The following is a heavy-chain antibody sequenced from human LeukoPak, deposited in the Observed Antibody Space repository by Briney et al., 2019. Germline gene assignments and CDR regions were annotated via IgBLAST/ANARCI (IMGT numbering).Heavy chain of an antibody. V-gene: IGHV4-34*01. CDR2: INHSGST. CDR1: GGSFSGYY. D-gene: IGHD5-12*01. Sequence: PSETLSLTCAVYGGSFSGYYWSWIRQPPGKGLEWIGEINHSGSTNYNPSLKSRVTISVDTSKNQFSLKLSSVTAADTAVYYCARAYIVATIQYFDYWGQGTLVTVSS. CDR3: ARAYIVATIQYFDY. J-gene: IGHJ4*02.